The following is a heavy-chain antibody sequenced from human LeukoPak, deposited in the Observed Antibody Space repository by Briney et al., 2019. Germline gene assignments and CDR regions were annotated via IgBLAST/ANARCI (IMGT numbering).Heavy chain of an antibody. V-gene: IGHV3-21*01. CDR3: ARAPRRSWDYYYYYMDV. Sequence: GGSLRLSCAASGFTFSSYAMSWVRQAPGKGLEWVSSISSSSSYIYYADSVKGRFTISRDNAKNSLYLQMNSLRAEDTAVYYCARAPRRSWDYYYYYMDVWGKGTTVTVSS. CDR2: ISSSSSYI. D-gene: IGHD1-26*01. CDR1: GFTFSSYA. J-gene: IGHJ6*03.